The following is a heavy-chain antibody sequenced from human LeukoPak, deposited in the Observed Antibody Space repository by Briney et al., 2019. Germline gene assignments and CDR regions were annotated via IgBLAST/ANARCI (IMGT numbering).Heavy chain of an antibody. D-gene: IGHD3-22*01. CDR2: ISYDGSNK. V-gene: IGHV3-30*04. CDR1: GFTFSSYA. J-gene: IGHJ6*03. Sequence: GGSLRLSCAASGFTFSSYAMHWVRQAPGKGLEWVAVISYDGSNKYYADSVKGRFTISRDNSKNTLYLQMNSLRAEDTAVYYCARYYYDSSIYYYYYMDVWGKGTTVTISS. CDR3: ARYYYDSSIYYYYYMDV.